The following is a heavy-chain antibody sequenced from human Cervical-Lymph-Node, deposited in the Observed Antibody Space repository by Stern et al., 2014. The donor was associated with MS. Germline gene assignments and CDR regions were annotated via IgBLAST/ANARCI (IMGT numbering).Heavy chain of an antibody. CDR3: ARDSSSWYSADY. J-gene: IGHJ4*02. CDR1: GFPFSSYS. Sequence: VQLVQSGGGLVKPGGSLRLSCAASGFPFSSYSMNWVRQAPRKGLELVSSISSMSSCIYYADSVKGRFTISRDNAKNSLYLQMNSLRAEDTAVYYCARDSSSWYSADYWGQGTLVTVSS. CDR2: ISSMSSCI. D-gene: IGHD6-13*01. V-gene: IGHV3-21*01.